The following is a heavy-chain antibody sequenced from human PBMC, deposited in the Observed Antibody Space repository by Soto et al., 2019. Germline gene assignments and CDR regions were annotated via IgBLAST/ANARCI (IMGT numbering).Heavy chain of an antibody. V-gene: IGHV5-51*01. D-gene: IGHD4-17*01. J-gene: IGHJ6*02. Sequence: GESVKISCKGSGYSFTSYWIGWVCQMPGKSLEWMGIIYPGDSDTRYSPSFQGQVTISADKSISTAYLQWSSLKASDTAMYYCARHSTLRYCYNGMDGWRRGTTVDVS. CDR1: GYSFTSYW. CDR2: IYPGDSDT. CDR3: ARHSTLRYCYNGMDG.